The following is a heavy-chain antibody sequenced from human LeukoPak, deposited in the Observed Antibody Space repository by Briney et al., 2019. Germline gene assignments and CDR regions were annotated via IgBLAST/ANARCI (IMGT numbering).Heavy chain of an antibody. V-gene: IGHV4-34*01. CDR3: ARDGVQDAYSSSWRDAFDI. CDR2: INHSGST. D-gene: IGHD6-13*01. Sequence: PSETLSLTCAVYGGSFSGYYWSWIRQPPGKGLEWIGEINHSGSTNYNPSLKSRVTISVDTSKNQFSLKLSSVTAADTAVYYCARDGVQDAYSSSWRDAFDIWGQGTMVTVSS. J-gene: IGHJ3*02. CDR1: GGSFSGYY.